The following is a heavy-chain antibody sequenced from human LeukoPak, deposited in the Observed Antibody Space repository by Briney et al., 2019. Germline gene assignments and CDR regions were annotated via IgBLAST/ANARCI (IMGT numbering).Heavy chain of an antibody. V-gene: IGHV1-2*02. Sequence: ASVKVSCKASGYSFTGYYMHWVRQAPGQGLEWMGWIDPNNGGTNFARKFQGRVTMTRDTSISTAYMELSSLRSDDTAVYYCARDFLTYYCGSTSCYIPDRAEYFQHWGQGTLVTISS. CDR3: ARDFLTYYCGSTSCYIPDRAEYFQH. CDR2: IDPNNGGT. CDR1: GYSFTGYY. J-gene: IGHJ1*01. D-gene: IGHD2-2*02.